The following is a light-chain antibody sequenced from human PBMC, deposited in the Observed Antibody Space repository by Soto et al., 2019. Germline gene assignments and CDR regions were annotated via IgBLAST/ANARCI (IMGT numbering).Light chain of an antibody. J-gene: IGKJ5*01. V-gene: IGKV3-20*01. CDR3: LQYADSPIT. CDR1: QSVTSNY. Sequence: EIVLTQSPGTLALSPGERATLSCRASQSVTSNYLAWYQQKPGQAPRLLIYDASNRATGTPDRFLGRGSGTDFTLIISRLEPEDFAVYYCLQYADSPITFGQGTRLELK. CDR2: DAS.